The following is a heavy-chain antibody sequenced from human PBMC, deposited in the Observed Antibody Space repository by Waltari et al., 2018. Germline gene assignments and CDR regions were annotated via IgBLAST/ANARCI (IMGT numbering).Heavy chain of an antibody. CDR2: VEPEDGET. CDR1: GYTFTDYY. Sequence: EVQLVQSGAEVKKPGATVKISCKVSGYTFTDYYMHWVQQAPGKGLEWMGLVEPEDGETIYAEKFQGRVTITADTSTDTAYMELSSLRSEDTAVYYCATDPGYCSGGSCYPYYFDYWGQGTLVTVSS. J-gene: IGHJ4*02. V-gene: IGHV1-69-2*01. D-gene: IGHD2-15*01. CDR3: ATDPGYCSGGSCYPYYFDY.